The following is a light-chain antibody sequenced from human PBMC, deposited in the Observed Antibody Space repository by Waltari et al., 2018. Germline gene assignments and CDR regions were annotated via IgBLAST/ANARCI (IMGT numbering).Light chain of an antibody. Sequence: QSALTQPASVSGYPGQSITLSCTGSSSDLCVYHYVSCYQHYPGKAPKLIIYDVNSRPSGVSYRFSGSKSGNTASLTISGLQAEDETDYYCSSYTSSGIYVFGTGTKVTVL. J-gene: IGLJ1*01. CDR1: SSDLCVYHY. CDR2: DVN. CDR3: SSYTSSGIYV. V-gene: IGLV2-14*03.